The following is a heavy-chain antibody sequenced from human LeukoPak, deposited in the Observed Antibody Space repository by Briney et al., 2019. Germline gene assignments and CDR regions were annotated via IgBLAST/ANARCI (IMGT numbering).Heavy chain of an antibody. CDR2: ISAYNGNT. D-gene: IGHD2-2*02. Sequence: ASVNVSCKASGYTFTSYGISWVRQAPGQGLEWMGWISAYNGNTNYAQKLQGRVTMTTDTSTSTAYMELRSLRSDDTAVYYCAKGGARYCSSTSCYTGLPFDYWGQGTLVTVSS. J-gene: IGHJ4*02. V-gene: IGHV1-18*01. CDR1: GYTFTSYG. CDR3: AKGGARYCSSTSCYTGLPFDY.